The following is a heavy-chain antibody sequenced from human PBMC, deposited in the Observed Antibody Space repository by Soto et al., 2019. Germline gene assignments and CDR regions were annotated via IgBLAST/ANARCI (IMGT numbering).Heavy chain of an antibody. Sequence: GESLKISCKGSGYSFTSYWIGWVRQMPGKGLEWMGIIYTGDSDTRYSPSFQGQVTISADKSISTAYLQWSSLKASDTAMYYCARPSIAAAGDYYYYGMDXWGQGTTVTVS. CDR2: IYTGDSDT. D-gene: IGHD6-13*01. V-gene: IGHV5-51*01. J-gene: IGHJ6*02. CDR1: GYSFTSYW. CDR3: ARPSIAAAGDYYYYGMDX.